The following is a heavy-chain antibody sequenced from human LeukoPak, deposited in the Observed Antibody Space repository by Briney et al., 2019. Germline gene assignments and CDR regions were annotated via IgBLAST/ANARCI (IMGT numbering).Heavy chain of an antibody. V-gene: IGHV3-7*01. CDR3: TKRWSVNWFDP. J-gene: IGHJ5*02. CDR2: IKEDGSEQ. D-gene: IGHD3-3*01. Sequence: GGSLRLSCAASGFTFSDYWMSWVRQPPGKGLEWVANIKEDGSEQYYVDAVKGRFTVSRDNARKSVYLQMNSLRADDTAVYYCTKRWSVNWFDPWGQGTLVTVSS. CDR1: GFTFSDYW.